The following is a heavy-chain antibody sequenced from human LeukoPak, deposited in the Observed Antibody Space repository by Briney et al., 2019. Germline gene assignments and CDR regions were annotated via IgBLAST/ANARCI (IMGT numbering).Heavy chain of an antibody. D-gene: IGHD6-6*01. V-gene: IGHV4-4*02. Sequence: SGTLSLTCAVSGGSISSNNWWSWVRQPPGKGLEGIGEIYTSGRTNYDPSLKRRVTISVDKSKNKFSLKLSSVTEADTAVYYCARGIAARMSGSTNWFDPWGQGTLVTVSS. J-gene: IGHJ5*02. CDR3: ARGIAARMSGSTNWFDP. CDR2: IYTSGRT. CDR1: GGSISSNNW.